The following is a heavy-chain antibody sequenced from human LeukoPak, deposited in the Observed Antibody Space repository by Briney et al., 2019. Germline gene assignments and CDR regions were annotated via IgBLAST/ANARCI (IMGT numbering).Heavy chain of an antibody. V-gene: IGHV4-34*01. CDR1: GGSFSGYY. CDR3: ARGRVLVPAAIQGFYMDV. Sequence: SETLSLTXAVYGGSFSGYYWSWIRQPPGKGLEWIGEINHSGNTNYNPSLKSRVTISVDTSKNQFSLKLSSVTAADTAVYYCARGRVLVPAAIQGFYMDVWGKGTTVTVSS. J-gene: IGHJ6*03. CDR2: INHSGNT. D-gene: IGHD2-2*01.